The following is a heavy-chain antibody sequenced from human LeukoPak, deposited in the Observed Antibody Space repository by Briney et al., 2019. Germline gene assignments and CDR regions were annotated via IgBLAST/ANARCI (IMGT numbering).Heavy chain of an antibody. V-gene: IGHV4-34*01. D-gene: IGHD6-19*01. Sequence: SETLSLTCAVYGGSFSGYYWSWIRQPPGKGLEWIGEINHSGSTNYNPSPKSRVTISVDTSKNQFSLKLSSVTAADTAVYYCARLGRIAVAGTDYWGQGTLVTVSS. CDR1: GGSFSGYY. CDR3: ARLGRIAVAGTDY. CDR2: INHSGST. J-gene: IGHJ4*02.